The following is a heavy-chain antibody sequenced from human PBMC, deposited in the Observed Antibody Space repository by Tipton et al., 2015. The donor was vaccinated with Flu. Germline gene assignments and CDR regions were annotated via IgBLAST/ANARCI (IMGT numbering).Heavy chain of an antibody. CDR3: ATVPPSAASHRLLGY. J-gene: IGHJ4*03. V-gene: IGHV5-51*03. Sequence: VQLVQSGAEVKKPSESLKISCKASGYTFTDYWIGWVRQMPGKGLEWMGLIWPDDSDTRYSPSFQGQVTISADKSISTAYLQWSSLKASDTAMYYCATVPPSAASHRLLGYWSHGTLLTVSS. D-gene: IGHD1-26*01. CDR2: IWPDDSDT. CDR1: GYTFTDYW.